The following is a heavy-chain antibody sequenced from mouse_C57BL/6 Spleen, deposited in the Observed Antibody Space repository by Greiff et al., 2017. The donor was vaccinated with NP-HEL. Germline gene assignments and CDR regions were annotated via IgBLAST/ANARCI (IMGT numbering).Heavy chain of an antibody. CDR2: IYWDDDK. J-gene: IGHJ4*01. CDR3: ARRRVYDYDVLYYAMDY. D-gene: IGHD2-4*01. Sequence: QVTLKVSGPGILQSSQTLSLTCSFSGFSLSTSGMGVSWIRQPSGKGLEWLAHIYWDDDKRYNPYLKSRLTISKDTSRNQVFLKITSVDTADTATYYCARRRVYDYDVLYYAMDYWGQGTSVTVSS. CDR1: GFSLSTSGMG. V-gene: IGHV8-12*01.